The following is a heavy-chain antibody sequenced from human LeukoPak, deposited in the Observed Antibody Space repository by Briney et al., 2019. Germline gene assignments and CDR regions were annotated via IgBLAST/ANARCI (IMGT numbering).Heavy chain of an antibody. CDR3: GGGGYSSGWYADY. D-gene: IGHD6-19*01. J-gene: IGHJ4*02. CDR2: INHSGST. V-gene: IGHV4-34*01. CDR1: GGSFSGYY. Sequence: PSETLSLTCAVYGGSFSGYYWSWIRQPPGKGLEWIGEINHSGSTNYSPSLKSRVTISVDTSKNQFSLKLSSVTAADTAVYYCGGGGYSSGWYADYWGQGTLVTVSS.